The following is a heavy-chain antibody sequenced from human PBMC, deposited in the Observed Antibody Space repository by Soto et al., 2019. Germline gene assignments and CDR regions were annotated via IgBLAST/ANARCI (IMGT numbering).Heavy chain of an antibody. CDR2: ISAYNGNT. Sequence: ASVKVSCKASGYTFTSYGISWVRQAPGQGLEWMGWISAYNGNTNYAQKLQGRVTMTTDTSTSTVYMELRSLRSDDTAVYYCARLYSFGLFDYWGQGTLVTVSS. CDR3: ARLYSFGLFDY. CDR1: GYTFTSYG. D-gene: IGHD5-18*01. V-gene: IGHV1-18*01. J-gene: IGHJ4*02.